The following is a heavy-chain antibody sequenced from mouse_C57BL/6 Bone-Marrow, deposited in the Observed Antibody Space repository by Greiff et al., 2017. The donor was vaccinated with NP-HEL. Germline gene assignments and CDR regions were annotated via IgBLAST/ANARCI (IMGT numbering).Heavy chain of an antibody. D-gene: IGHD1-1*01. CDR2: INPNNGGT. CDR1: GYTFTDYY. J-gene: IGHJ3*01. V-gene: IGHV1-26*01. CDR3: ARKGYYYGSSYRTWFAY. Sequence: VQLQQSGPELVKPGASVKISCKASGYTFTDYYMNWVKQSHGKSLEWIGDINPNNGGTSYNQKFKGKATLTVDKSSSTAYMELRSLTSEDSAVYYCARKGYYYGSSYRTWFAYWGQGTLVTVSA.